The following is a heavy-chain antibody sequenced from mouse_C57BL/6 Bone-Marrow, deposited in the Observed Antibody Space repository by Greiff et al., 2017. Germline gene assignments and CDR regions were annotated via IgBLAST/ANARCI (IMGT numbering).Heavy chain of an antibody. D-gene: IGHD2-1*01. CDR3: ARGGGGYYGSFLFAY. CDR2: ISPRSGNT. Sequence: QVHVKQSGAELARPGASVKLSCKASGYTFTSYGISWVKQRTGQGLEWIGEISPRSGNTYYNEKFKGKATLTADKSSSTAYMELRSLTSEDSAVYFCARGGGGYYGSFLFAYWGQGTLVTVSA. V-gene: IGHV1-81*01. CDR1: GYTFTSYG. J-gene: IGHJ3*01.